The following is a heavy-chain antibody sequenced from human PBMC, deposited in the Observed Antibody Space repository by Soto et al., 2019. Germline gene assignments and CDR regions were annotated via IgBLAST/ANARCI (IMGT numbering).Heavy chain of an antibody. J-gene: IGHJ6*02. CDR3: ASDNWNDLWVYYYGMDV. CDR2: IIPIFGTA. D-gene: IGHD1-1*01. Sequence: SVKVSCKASGGTFSSYAISWVRQAPGQGLEWMGGIIPIFGTANYAQKFQGRVTITADESASTAYMELSSLRSEDTAVYYFASDNWNDLWVYYYGMDVWGQGTTVTVSS. V-gene: IGHV1-69*13. CDR1: GGTFSSYA.